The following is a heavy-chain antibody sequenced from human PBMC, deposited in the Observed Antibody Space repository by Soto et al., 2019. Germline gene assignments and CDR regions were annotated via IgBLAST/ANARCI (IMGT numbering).Heavy chain of an antibody. D-gene: IGHD3-9*01. Sequence: EVQLLESGGGLVQPGGSLRLSCAASGFTFSSYAMTWVRQAPGKGLGWVSGISGSGATTSYADSVKGRFTVSRDNSKNTLYLQMNSLRVEDTAVYPCATLRYFDWSAYNWFEYWGQGTPVIVSS. J-gene: IGHJ5*01. CDR3: ATLRYFDWSAYNWFEY. CDR2: ISGSGATT. CDR1: GFTFSSYA. V-gene: IGHV3-23*01.